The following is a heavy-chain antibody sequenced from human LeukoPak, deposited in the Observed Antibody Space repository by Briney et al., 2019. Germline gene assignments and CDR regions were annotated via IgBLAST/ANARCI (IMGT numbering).Heavy chain of an antibody. Sequence: GGSLRLSCAASGFTFSSNGMNWVRQAPGKGLEWVSYISATGGTIYYADSVKGRFTISRDNAKNSLYLQMNSLRAEDTAVYYCAREPRGYSTVTTQNGWNYYYYYMDVWGKGTTVTVSS. CDR2: ISATGGTI. D-gene: IGHD4-17*01. CDR1: GFTFSSNG. J-gene: IGHJ6*03. V-gene: IGHV3-48*04. CDR3: AREPRGYSTVTTQNGWNYYYYYMDV.